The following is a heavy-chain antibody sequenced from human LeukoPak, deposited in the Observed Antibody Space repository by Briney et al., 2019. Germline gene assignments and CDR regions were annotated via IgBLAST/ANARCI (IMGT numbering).Heavy chain of an antibody. V-gene: IGHV3-30*02. Sequence: QPGGSLRLSCAASGFTFSSYGMHWVRQAPGKGLEWVAFIRYDGSNKYYADSVKGRFTISRDNSKNTLYLQMNSLRAEDTAVYYCAKRPGTAMVFDYWGQGTLVTVSS. CDR3: AKRPGTAMVFDY. CDR1: GFTFSSYG. D-gene: IGHD5-18*01. J-gene: IGHJ4*02. CDR2: IRYDGSNK.